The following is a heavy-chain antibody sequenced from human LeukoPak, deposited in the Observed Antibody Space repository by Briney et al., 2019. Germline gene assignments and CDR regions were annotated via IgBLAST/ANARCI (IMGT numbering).Heavy chain of an antibody. V-gene: IGHV4-59*01. J-gene: IGHJ4*02. CDR2: IYYSGST. D-gene: IGHD6-13*01. CDR1: GGSISSYY. Sequence: ETLSLTCTVSGGSISSYYWSWIRQPPGKGLEWIGYIYYSGSTNYNPSLKSRVTMSVDTSKNQFSLKLSSVTAADTAVYYCARAGGYSSSWYSVDSWGQGTLVTVSS. CDR3: ARAGGYSSSWYSVDS.